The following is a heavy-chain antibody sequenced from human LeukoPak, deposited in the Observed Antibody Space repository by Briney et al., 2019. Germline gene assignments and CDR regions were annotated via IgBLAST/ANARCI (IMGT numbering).Heavy chain of an antibody. CDR1: GFTFSDYY. J-gene: IGHJ5*02. Sequence: GGSLRLSCAASGFTFSDYYMSWIRQAPGKGLEWVSYISSSGSTIYYADSVKGRFTISRDNAKNSLYLQMSSLRAEDTAVYYCARGLLAVAGNWFDPWGQGTLVTVSS. CDR3: ARGLLAVAGNWFDP. V-gene: IGHV3-11*01. CDR2: ISSSGSTI. D-gene: IGHD6-19*01.